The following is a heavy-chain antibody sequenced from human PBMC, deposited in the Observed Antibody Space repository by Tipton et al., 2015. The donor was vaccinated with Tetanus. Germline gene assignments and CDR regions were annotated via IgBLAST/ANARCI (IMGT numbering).Heavy chain of an antibody. J-gene: IGHJ5*02. D-gene: IGHD6-19*01. V-gene: IGHV4-34*01. CDR2: LNQRGT. CDR1: GGSSSSFY. CDR3: AILPKHWLAPRGAP. Sequence: GLVKPSETLSLTCAVSGGSSSSFYWSWIRQSPGGGLEWVGELNQRGTTYNPSLKRRATISVDSSATQLSLNVTSVTAADTAVYYCAILPKHWLAPRGAPWGQGILVTVSA.